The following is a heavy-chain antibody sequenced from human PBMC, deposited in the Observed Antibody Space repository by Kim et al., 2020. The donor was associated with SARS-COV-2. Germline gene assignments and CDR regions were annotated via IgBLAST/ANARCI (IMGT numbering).Heavy chain of an antibody. D-gene: IGHD3-9*01. V-gene: IGHV3-23*01. CDR1: GFTFSSYA. J-gene: IGHJ6*02. Sequence: GGSLRLSCAASGFTFSSYAMSWVRQAPGKGLEWVSGISGSGGSTYYADSVKGRFTISRDNSKNTLYLQMNSLRAEDTAVYYCAKSSRDILTGYGLSVDVWDQGTTVSVSS. CDR3: AKSSRDILTGYGLSVDV. CDR2: ISGSGGST.